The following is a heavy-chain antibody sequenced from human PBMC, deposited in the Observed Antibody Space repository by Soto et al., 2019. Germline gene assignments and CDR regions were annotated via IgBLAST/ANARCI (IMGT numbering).Heavy chain of an antibody. CDR2: IYYSGST. Sequence: LETLSLTCTVSGGSISSSSYYWGWIRQPPGKGLEWIGSIYYSGSTYYNPSLKSRVTISVDTSKNQFSLKLSSVTAADTAVYYCARAHLYYDFWSGYPPYMDVWGKGTTVTVSS. V-gene: IGHV4-39*01. CDR3: ARAHLYYDFWSGYPPYMDV. CDR1: GGSISSSSYY. D-gene: IGHD3-3*01. J-gene: IGHJ6*03.